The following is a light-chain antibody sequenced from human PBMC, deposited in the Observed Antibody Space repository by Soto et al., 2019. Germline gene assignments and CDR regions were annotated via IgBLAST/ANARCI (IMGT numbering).Light chain of an antibody. J-gene: IGKJ3*01. CDR1: QSVSSSY. CDR3: QQYNSSPPEFT. CDR2: GAS. V-gene: IGKV3-20*01. Sequence: EIVLTQSPGTLSLSPGERATLSCRASQSVSSSYLAWYQQRPGQAPRLLIFGASYRATGIPDRFSGSGSGTDFTLTISRLEPEDFAVYSCQQYNSSPPEFTFGPGTKVDSK.